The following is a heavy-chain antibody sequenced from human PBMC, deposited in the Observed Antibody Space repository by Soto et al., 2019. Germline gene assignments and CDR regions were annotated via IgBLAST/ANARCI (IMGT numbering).Heavy chain of an antibody. CDR2: FFPLYGTS. Sequence: GASVKVSCKASGGTFSNYGISWVRQAPGQGLEWMGGFFPLYGTSNYARKFQGRVTITADDSTTTAYMELSSLRSEDTAVYYCARGGMGYCSGDSCYPPYYYYYGMDVWGQGTTVTVSS. V-gene: IGHV1-69*13. CDR1: GGTFSNYG. J-gene: IGHJ6*02. CDR3: ARGGMGYCSGDSCYPPYYYYYGMDV. D-gene: IGHD2-15*01.